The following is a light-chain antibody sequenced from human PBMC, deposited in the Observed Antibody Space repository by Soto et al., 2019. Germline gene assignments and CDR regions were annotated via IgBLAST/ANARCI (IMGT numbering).Light chain of an antibody. CDR2: GAF. J-gene: IGKJ2*01. V-gene: IGKV3-20*01. CDR3: QRYGTSRGT. Sequence: EIVLTQSPGTLSLSPGERATLSCRASESVTSNQLAWYQQKPGQAPRLLIYGAFIRASGIPDRFSGSGSGTDFTLTISALEPEDFAVYYCQRYGTSRGTVGQGTKLEIK. CDR1: ESVTSNQ.